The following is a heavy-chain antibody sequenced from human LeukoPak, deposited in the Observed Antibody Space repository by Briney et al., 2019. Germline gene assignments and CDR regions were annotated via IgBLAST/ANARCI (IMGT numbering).Heavy chain of an antibody. D-gene: IGHD1-26*01. V-gene: IGHV3-21*01. CDR2: ISSSSSYI. J-gene: IGHJ6*02. CDR3: ARVWELRYYGMDV. Sequence: PGGSLRLSCAASGFTFSSYSMNWVRQAPGKGLEWVSSISSSSSYIYYADSVKGRFTISRDNAKNPLYLQMNSLRAEDTAVYYCARVWELRYYGMDVWGQGTTVTVSS. CDR1: GFTFSSYS.